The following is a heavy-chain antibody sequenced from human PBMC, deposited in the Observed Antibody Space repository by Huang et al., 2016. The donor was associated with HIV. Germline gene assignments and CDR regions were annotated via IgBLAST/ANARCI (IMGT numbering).Heavy chain of an antibody. V-gene: IGHV4-39*01. CDR3: ARHFGSWSGYFDS. D-gene: IGHD3-10*01. CDR2: IYYSGDT. CDR1: GGSITDSNYY. J-gene: IGHJ4*02. Sequence: QLQLQESGPGLVRPSETLSLICTVSGGSITDSNYYWGWIRQPPGQGLEWIGSIYYSGDTDYTPSLKSRVTMSVDTSKNRFSLDIRSGAVADTAIYYCARHFGSWSGYFDSWGQGTLVPVSS.